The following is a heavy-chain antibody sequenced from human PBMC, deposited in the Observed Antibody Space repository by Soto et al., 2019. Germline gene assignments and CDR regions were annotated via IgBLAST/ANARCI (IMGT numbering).Heavy chain of an antibody. CDR2: ISGVGETTT. Sequence: EVQLLGSGGGLVQPGGSLRLSCAASGFTFSSYAMSWVRQAPGKGLEWVSAISGVGETTTYYADSVKGRFTISRDKSKNTLYLQMNSLRAEDTAVYYCAKDPYSSGWYYYFDYWGQGTLVTVSS. D-gene: IGHD6-19*01. CDR3: AKDPYSSGWYYYFDY. J-gene: IGHJ4*02. V-gene: IGHV3-23*01. CDR1: GFTFSSYA.